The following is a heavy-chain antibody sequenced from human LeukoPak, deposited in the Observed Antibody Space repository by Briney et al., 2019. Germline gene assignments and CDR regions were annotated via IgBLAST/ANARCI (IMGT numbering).Heavy chain of an antibody. Sequence: GASVKVSCKASGYTFTSYDNIWVGQAPGQRREWMGGISAYNGKTNYVQKLLGRVTMTTDTSTSTANRELRSLRSDDAAVYCCARDDASGLYCSSTRCYMYPYWFDPWVQGTLVTVSS. D-gene: IGHD2-2*02. CDR3: ARDDASGLYCSSTRCYMYPYWFDP. V-gene: IGHV1-18*01. J-gene: IGHJ5*02. CDR1: GYTFTSYD. CDR2: ISAYNGKT.